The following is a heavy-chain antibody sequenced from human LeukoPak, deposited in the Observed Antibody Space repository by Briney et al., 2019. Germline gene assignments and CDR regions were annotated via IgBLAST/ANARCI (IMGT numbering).Heavy chain of an antibody. V-gene: IGHV1-2*02. CDR3: ARDLLSFHRHGMDV. Sequence: GASVKVSCKASGYTFTGYYMHWVRQAPGQGLEWMGWINPNSGGTNYAQKFQGRVTMTRDTSISTAYMELSRLRSDDTAVYYCARDLLSFHRHGMDVWGQGTTVTVSS. D-gene: IGHD2/OR15-2a*01. J-gene: IGHJ6*02. CDR2: INPNSGGT. CDR1: GYTFTGYY.